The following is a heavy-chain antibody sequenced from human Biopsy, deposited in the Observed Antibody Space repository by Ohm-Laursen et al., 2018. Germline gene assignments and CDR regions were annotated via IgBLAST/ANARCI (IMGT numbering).Heavy chain of an antibody. V-gene: IGHV4-59*01. CDR3: ARVEAGNYDALDI. D-gene: IGHD1-7*01. CDR2: IYYSGGT. CDR1: GGSMTGYE. Sequence: GTLSLTCSVSGGSMTGYEWSWIRLAPGKGLEWIGYIYYSGGTKYNPSLASRVTFSVDMSKSQFSLKLYSVTAADTAVYYCARVEAGNYDALDIWGQGALVAVSA. J-gene: IGHJ3*02.